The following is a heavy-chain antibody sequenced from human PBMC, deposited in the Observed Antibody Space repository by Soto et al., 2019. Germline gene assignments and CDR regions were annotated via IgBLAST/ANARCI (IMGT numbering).Heavy chain of an antibody. CDR1: GDSVSNSGYY. CDR3: ATWGRGVLIQNWFDP. D-gene: IGHD3-10*01. V-gene: IGHV4-39*01. J-gene: IGHJ5*02. Sequence: PSETLSLTCTVSGDSVSNSGYYWGWIRQSPGKRLEWIGSVSFSGSKYYNPSLRSRVTFSVDTSKTLISLKLRSVTAADTGVYYCATWGRGVLIQNWFDPWGQGTLVTVSS. CDR2: VSFSGSK.